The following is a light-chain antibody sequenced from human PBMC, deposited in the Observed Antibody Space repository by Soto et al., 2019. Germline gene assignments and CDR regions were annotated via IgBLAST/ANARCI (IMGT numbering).Light chain of an antibody. J-gene: IGKJ1*01. CDR1: QSLLHSNGYNY. CDR3: MQALQAPLT. Sequence: DIVITQSPLSLPVTPGEPASISCSSSQSLLHSNGYNYLDWYLQKPGQSPQLLIYLGSSRASGVPDRFSGSGSGTDFTLTISRVEAEDVGFYYCMQALQAPLTFGQGTKVDIK. V-gene: IGKV2-28*01. CDR2: LGS.